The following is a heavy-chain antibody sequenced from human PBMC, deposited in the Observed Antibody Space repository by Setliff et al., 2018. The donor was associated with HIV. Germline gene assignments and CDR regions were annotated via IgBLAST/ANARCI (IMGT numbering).Heavy chain of an antibody. Sequence: GGSLRLSCAASGFSFSTYAMHWVRQAPGKGLEWVSVISYDGSSESYADSMKGRFTISRDNAKKLVYLQMNSLRAEDTAIYYCARDRASSGYYARFDHWGQGTLVTVSS. CDR2: ISYDGSSE. CDR1: GFSFSTYA. CDR3: ARDRASSGYYARFDH. V-gene: IGHV3-30*04. D-gene: IGHD3-22*01. J-gene: IGHJ4*02.